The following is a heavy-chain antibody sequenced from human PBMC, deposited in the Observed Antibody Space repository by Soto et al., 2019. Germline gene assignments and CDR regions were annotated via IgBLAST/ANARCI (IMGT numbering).Heavy chain of an antibody. CDR1: GFTFVTSA. CDR3: AADLAPTDPLQWVSP. CDR2: IVVDTGNT. V-gene: IGHV1-58*02. D-gene: IGHD1-1*01. Sequence: QVQLVQSGPEVKRPGTSVKVSCKASGFTFVTSAIHWLRQTRGHRLEWIGWIVVDTGNTDYAQKFQERVTITRDLSTSTPYVELSRLISEDTALYFCAADLAPTDPLQWVSPWGQGTQVTVSS. J-gene: IGHJ5*02.